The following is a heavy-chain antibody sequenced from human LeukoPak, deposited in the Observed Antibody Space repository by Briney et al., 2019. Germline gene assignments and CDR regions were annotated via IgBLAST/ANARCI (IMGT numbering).Heavy chain of an antibody. CDR1: GFTFSSYA. Sequence: PGGSLRLSCAASGFTFSSYAMHWVRQAPGKGLEWVAVISYDGSNKYYADSVKGRFTISRDNSKNTLYLQMNNLRAEDTAVYYCARTKNPYCSSTSCYYYFDYWGQGTLVTVSS. CDR3: ARTKNPYCSSTSCYYYFDY. V-gene: IGHV3-30-3*01. J-gene: IGHJ4*02. D-gene: IGHD2-2*01. CDR2: ISYDGSNK.